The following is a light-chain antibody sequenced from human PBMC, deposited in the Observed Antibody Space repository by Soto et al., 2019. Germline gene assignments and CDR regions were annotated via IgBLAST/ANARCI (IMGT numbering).Light chain of an antibody. V-gene: IGLV1-51*01. Sequence: QSVLTQPPSVSAAAGQKVTISCSGSSSNIGNNYVSWYQQVPGTAPKVLIYDSNRRTSGIPDRFSGSKSGTSATLGITGLQTGDEADYYCGAWDGSLSAWVFGGGTKVTVL. CDR2: DSN. CDR1: SSNIGNNY. J-gene: IGLJ3*02. CDR3: GAWDGSLSAWV.